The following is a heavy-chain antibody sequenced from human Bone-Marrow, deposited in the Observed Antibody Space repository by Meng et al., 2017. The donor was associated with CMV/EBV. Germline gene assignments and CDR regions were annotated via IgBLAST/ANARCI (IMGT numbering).Heavy chain of an antibody. CDR2: INHRGST. Sequence: SQTLSLTCAVYGGSFSGYDWTWIRQSPGKGLEWIGEINHRGSTNYNPSLKSRLTISLDTSKNQFPLKLKSGTAADTAVYYCARGCTSVTMIVVVFTAASLAYDSWGQGTLVTVSS. CDR3: ARGCTSVTMIVVVFTAASLAYDS. V-gene: IGHV4-34*01. J-gene: IGHJ4*02. CDR1: GGSFSGYD. D-gene: IGHD3-22*01.